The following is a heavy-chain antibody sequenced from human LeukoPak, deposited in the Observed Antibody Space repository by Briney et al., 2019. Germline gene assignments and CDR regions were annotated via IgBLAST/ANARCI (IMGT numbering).Heavy chain of an antibody. CDR2: VSSSSVYI. D-gene: IGHD5-18*01. CDR3: ARDLYSYGSYYMDV. J-gene: IGHJ6*03. Sequence: PWGSLILSCAASGFTFSSYSMNWVRQAPGKGLEWFSSVSSSSVYIYYADSAEGRFTISRDNAKNSLYPQMNSLRAEDTAVYYCARDLYSYGSYYMDVWGKGTTVTVSS. CDR1: GFTFSSYS. V-gene: IGHV3-21*01.